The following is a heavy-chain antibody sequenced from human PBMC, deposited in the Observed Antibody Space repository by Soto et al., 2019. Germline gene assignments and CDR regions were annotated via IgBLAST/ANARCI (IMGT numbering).Heavy chain of an antibody. CDR2: IYYTGST. Sequence: SETLSLTCTVSGGSISSYYWSWIRQPPGKGLEWIGYIYYTGSTNYNPSLKSRVTISVDTSKNQFSLKLTSVTAADTAVYYCARWWSGSRQGFDPWGQGTLVTVSA. CDR1: GGSISSYY. CDR3: ARWWSGSRQGFDP. D-gene: IGHD3-3*01. V-gene: IGHV4-59*12. J-gene: IGHJ5*02.